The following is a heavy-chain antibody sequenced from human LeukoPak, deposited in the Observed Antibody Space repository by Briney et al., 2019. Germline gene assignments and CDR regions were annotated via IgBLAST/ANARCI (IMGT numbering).Heavy chain of an antibody. D-gene: IGHD3-10*01. CDR2: LSYDGSTE. Sequence: GGSLRLSCAASGLTFRSSAMHWVRQAPGKGLQWVALLSYDGSTEYHADSVKGRFTISRDTSKNTLYLQMNSLRAEDTAVYYCARALWVGGYFDCWGQGTRVTVSS. CDR1: GLTFRSSA. V-gene: IGHV3-30*04. CDR3: ARALWVGGYFDC. J-gene: IGHJ4*02.